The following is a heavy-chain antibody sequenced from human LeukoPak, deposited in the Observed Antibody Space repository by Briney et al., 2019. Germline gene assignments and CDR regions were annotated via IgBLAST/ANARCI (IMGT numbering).Heavy chain of an antibody. V-gene: IGHV3-7*01. CDR1: GFTFSSNY. D-gene: IGHD3-10*01. CDR3: AKVAKYFYGPETYYFFEQ. Sequence: PGGSLRLSCAASGFTFSSNYMSWVRQAPGKGLEWVANINQDGTEEYYVDSVKGRFTVSRDYAKNSLYLQMNSLRVEDTAVYYCAKVAKYFYGPETYYFFEQWGQGTPVTASS. CDR2: INQDGTEE. J-gene: IGHJ4*02.